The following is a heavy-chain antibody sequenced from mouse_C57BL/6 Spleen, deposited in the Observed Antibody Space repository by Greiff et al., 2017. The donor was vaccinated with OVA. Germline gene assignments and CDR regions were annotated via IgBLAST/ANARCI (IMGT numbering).Heavy chain of an antibody. CDR1: GFSLSTSGMG. CDR2: IYWDDDK. D-gene: IGHD3-2*02. CDR3: ARDSSGPYYAMDY. Sequence: QVTLKVSGPGILQSSQTLSLTCSFSGFSLSTSGMGVSWIRQPSGKGLEWLAHIYWDDDKRYNPSLKSRLTISKDTSRNQVFLKITSVDTADTATYYCARDSSGPYYAMDYWGQGTSVTVSS. V-gene: IGHV8-12*01. J-gene: IGHJ4*01.